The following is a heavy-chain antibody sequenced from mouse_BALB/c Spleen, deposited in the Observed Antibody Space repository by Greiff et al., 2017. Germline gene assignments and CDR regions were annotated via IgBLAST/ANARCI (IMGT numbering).Heavy chain of an antibody. Sequence: VKVVESGPGLVAPSQSLSITCTVSGFSLSRYSVHWVRQPPGKGLEWLGMIWGGGSTDYNSALKSRLSISKDNSKSQVFLKMNSLQTDDTAMYYCARNPHYYGSSGGYFDVWGAGTTVTVSS. CDR3: ARNPHYYGSSGGYFDV. D-gene: IGHD1-1*01. J-gene: IGHJ1*01. CDR2: IWGGGST. CDR1: GFSLSRYS. V-gene: IGHV2-6-4*01.